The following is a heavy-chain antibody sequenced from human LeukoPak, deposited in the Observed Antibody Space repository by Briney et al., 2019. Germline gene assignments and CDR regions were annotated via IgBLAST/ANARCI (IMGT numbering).Heavy chain of an antibody. V-gene: IGHV4-4*07. CDR2: IYTSGST. CDR1: GGSISSYY. Sequence: PSETLSLTCTVSGGSISSYYWSWIRQPAGKGLEWIGRIYTSGSTNYNPSLKSRVTMSVDTSKNQFSLKLSSVTAADTAVYYCARDKEWLVQSDYYYYMDVWGKGTTVTVSS. D-gene: IGHD6-19*01. J-gene: IGHJ6*03. CDR3: ARDKEWLVQSDYYYYMDV.